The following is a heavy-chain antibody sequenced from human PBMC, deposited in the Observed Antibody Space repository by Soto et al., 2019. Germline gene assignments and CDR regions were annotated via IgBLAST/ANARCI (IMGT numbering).Heavy chain of an antibody. V-gene: IGHV4-59*08. Sequence: SETLSLTCTVSGGSITSYYWSWIRQPPGKGLELIGYIYYSGSAKYNPSLKSRVTISVDTSKNQFSVKLSSVTAADTAVYYCARGYSYGYGLYFDYWGQGSLVTVSS. CDR1: GGSITSYY. D-gene: IGHD5-18*01. CDR2: IYYSGSA. CDR3: ARGYSYGYGLYFDY. J-gene: IGHJ4*02.